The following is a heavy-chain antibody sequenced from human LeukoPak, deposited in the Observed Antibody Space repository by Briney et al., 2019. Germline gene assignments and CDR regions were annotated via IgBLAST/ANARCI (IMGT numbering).Heavy chain of an antibody. V-gene: IGHV3-33*01. D-gene: IGHD3-3*01. CDR2: IWYDGSNK. J-gene: IGHJ6*02. CDR1: GFTFSSYG. Sequence: PGGSLRLSCAVSGFTFSSYGMPWVRQAPGKGLEWVAVIWYDGSNKYYADSVKGRFTISRDNSKNTLYLQMNSLRAEDTAVYYCARGHYITIFGVVIPDYYYYYGMDVWGQGTTVTVSS. CDR3: ARGHYITIFGVVIPDYYYYYGMDV.